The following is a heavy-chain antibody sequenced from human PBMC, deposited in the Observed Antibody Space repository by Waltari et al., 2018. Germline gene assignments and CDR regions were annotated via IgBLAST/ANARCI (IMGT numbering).Heavy chain of an antibody. CDR1: GFTFSSYA. CDR3: AKAGYSYGYGDY. J-gene: IGHJ4*02. CDR2: ISGSGGST. V-gene: IGHV3-23*01. Sequence: EVQLLESGGGLVQPGGSLRLSCAASGFTFSSYAMSWVRQAPGKGLEWVSVISGSGGSTYYSDSVNGRFTISRDNSKNTLYLQMNSLRAEDTAVYYCAKAGYSYGYGDYWGQGTLVTVSS. D-gene: IGHD5-18*01.